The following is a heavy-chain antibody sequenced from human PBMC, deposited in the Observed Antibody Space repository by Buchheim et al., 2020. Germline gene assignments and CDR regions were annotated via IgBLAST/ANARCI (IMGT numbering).Heavy chain of an antibody. CDR2: IYYSGST. J-gene: IGHJ4*02. CDR1: GGSISSGDYC. D-gene: IGHD3-22*01. CDR3: AREYDSSGYYDY. V-gene: IGHV4-30-4*01. Sequence: QVQLQESGPGLVKPSQTLSLTCTVSGGSISSGDYCWSWIRQPPGKGLEWIGYIYYSGSTYYKPSLKSRVTISVDTSKQQLSLKLSSVTAADTAVYYCAREYDSSGYYDYWGQGTL.